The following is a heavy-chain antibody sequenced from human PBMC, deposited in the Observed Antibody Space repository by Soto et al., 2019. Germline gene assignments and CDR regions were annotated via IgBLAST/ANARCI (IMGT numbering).Heavy chain of an antibody. J-gene: IGHJ6*02. Sequence: QVQLQESGPGLVKPSGTLSLTCAVSGGSISSSNCWSWVRQPPGKGLEWIGEIYHSGSTNFNPSIKSRVTISVDKSKNQFSLKLNSVTAADTAVYYCARVSGSYYYGMDVWGQGTTVTVSS. CDR2: IYHSGST. CDR1: GGSISSSNC. V-gene: IGHV4-4*02. CDR3: ARVSGSYYYGMDV.